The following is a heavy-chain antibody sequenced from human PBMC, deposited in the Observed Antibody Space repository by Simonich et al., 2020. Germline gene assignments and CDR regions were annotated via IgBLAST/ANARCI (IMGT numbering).Heavy chain of an antibody. V-gene: IGHV3-23*01. CDR1: GFTFSSYA. CDR2: ISGRGGRT. D-gene: IGHD1-7*01. CDR3: AKRSGVSITGTFDY. J-gene: IGHJ4*02. Sequence: EVQLLESGGGLVQPGGSLRLSCAASGFTFSSYAMSWVRQAPGKGWEWVSAISGRGGRTYYADSGKGRFTISRDNSKNTLYLQMNSLRAEDTAVYYCAKRSGVSITGTFDYWGQGTLVTVSS.